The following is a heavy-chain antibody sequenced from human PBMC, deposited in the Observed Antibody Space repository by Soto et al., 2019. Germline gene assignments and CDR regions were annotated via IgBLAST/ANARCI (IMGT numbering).Heavy chain of an antibody. V-gene: IGHV3-64D*06. CDR1: GFTFSSYA. J-gene: IGHJ4*02. D-gene: IGHD3-22*01. Sequence: GGSLRLSCSASGFTFSSYAMHWVRQAPGKGLEYVSSISPKGGSTHYADSVKGRFTISRDNSNNTQYLQMSSLRDDDTAVYYCVKGEYYYDSSGYYPFDYWGQGT. CDR2: ISPKGGST. CDR3: VKGEYYYDSSGYYPFDY.